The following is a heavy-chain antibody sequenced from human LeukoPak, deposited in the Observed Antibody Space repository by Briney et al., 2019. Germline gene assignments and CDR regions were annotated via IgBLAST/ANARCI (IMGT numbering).Heavy chain of an antibody. CDR3: ARDREQWPSYFDY. Sequence: GGSLRLSCAASGFTFSSYWMSWVRQAPGKGLEWVANIKQDGSEKYYVDSVKGRFTISRDNAKNSLYLQMNSLRAEDTAVYYCARDREQWPSYFDYWGQGTLATVSS. D-gene: IGHD6-19*01. CDR2: IKQDGSEK. CDR1: GFTFSSYW. J-gene: IGHJ4*02. V-gene: IGHV3-7*01.